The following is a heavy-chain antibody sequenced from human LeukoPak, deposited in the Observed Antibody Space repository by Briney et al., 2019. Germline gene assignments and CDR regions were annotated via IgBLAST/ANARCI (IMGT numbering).Heavy chain of an antibody. J-gene: IGHJ4*02. Sequence: GGSLRLSCAASGFTFSSYSMNWVRQAPGKGLEWVSSITSSSNYISYADSVRGRFTISRDNAKNSLFLQMNSLRAEDTAVYYCAREISVVSGDYWGQGTLVTVSS. CDR1: GFTFSSYS. CDR3: AREISVVSGDY. D-gene: IGHD6-25*01. CDR2: ITSSSNYI. V-gene: IGHV3-21*01.